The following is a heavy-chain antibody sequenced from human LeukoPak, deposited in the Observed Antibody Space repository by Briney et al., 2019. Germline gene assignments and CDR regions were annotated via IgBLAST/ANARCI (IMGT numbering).Heavy chain of an antibody. D-gene: IGHD3-9*01. V-gene: IGHV3-43*01. CDR3: AILTGYHDFDH. Sequence: GGSLRLSCAASGFTFDDYTMHWARQAPGKGLEWVSLIRWDGGSTYYADSVKGRFTISRDNSKNSLYLQMNSLRTEDTALYYCAILTGYHDFDHWGQGTQVTVSS. CDR2: IRWDGGST. CDR1: GFTFDDYT. J-gene: IGHJ4*02.